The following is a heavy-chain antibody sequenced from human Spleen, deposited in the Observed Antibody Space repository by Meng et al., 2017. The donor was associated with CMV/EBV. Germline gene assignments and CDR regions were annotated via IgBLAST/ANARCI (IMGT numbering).Heavy chain of an antibody. D-gene: IGHD1-26*01. CDR3: ARAIPGATGYFDY. V-gene: IGHV1-2*02. CDR2: INPYTGGT. J-gene: IGHJ4*02. Sequence: ASVKVSCKASGYTFTDYYFHWVRQAPGRGLEWMGWINPYTGGTIYAQKFQGRVTLTRDTSIATAYMEVSSLTPDDTAVYYCARAIPGATGYFDYWGQGSLVTVSS. CDR1: GYTFTDYY.